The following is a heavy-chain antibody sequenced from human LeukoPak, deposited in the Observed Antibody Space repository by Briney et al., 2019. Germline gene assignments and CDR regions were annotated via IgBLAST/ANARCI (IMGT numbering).Heavy chain of an antibody. J-gene: IGHJ4*02. Sequence: PSETLSLTCTVSGGSISSYYWSWIRQPPGKGLEWIGYIFYTGSTNYNPSLKSRVTISVLTSKNRFSLKLSSVNAADTAVYYCAKSSLYCTSTSCSYYFDYWGQGTLVTVSS. CDR2: IFYTGST. CDR3: AKSSLYCTSTSCSYYFDY. CDR1: GGSISSYY. V-gene: IGHV4-59*01. D-gene: IGHD2-2*01.